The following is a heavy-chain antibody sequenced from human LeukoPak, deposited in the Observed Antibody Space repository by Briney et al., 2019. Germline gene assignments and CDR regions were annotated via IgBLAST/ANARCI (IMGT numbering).Heavy chain of an antibody. V-gene: IGHV4-59*01. J-gene: IGHJ4*02. CDR2: IYYSGST. CDR1: GGSISSYY. Sequence: SETLSLTCTVSGGSISSYYWSWIRQPPGKGLGWIGYIYYSGSTNYNPSLKSRHTISVDTSKNQFSLRLSSVAAADTAVYYCARVGDTMVRGVISWFDYWGQGTLVTVSS. D-gene: IGHD3-10*01. CDR3: ARVGDTMVRGVISWFDY.